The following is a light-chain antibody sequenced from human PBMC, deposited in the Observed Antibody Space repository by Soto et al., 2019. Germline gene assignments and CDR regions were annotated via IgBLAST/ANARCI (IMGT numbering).Light chain of an antibody. CDR1: HSVAGY. CDR2: PAS. V-gene: IGKV1-39*01. J-gene: IGKJ1*01. CDR3: QQSYTSSWP. Sequence: DIQMTQAPSSLSASVGGRVTLTCRASHSVAGYLNWYQQKPGGAPHLLIYPASTLQSGVHSRFSGSVSRTGFKLPISSLQPEDVGTYYCQQSYTSSWPFXPGATAAIK.